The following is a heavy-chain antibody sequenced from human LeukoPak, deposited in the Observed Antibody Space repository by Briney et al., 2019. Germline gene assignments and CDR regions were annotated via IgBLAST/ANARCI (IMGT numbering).Heavy chain of an antibody. CDR2: IDPDSGGT. V-gene: IGHV1-2*02. J-gene: IGHJ3*02. CDR1: AYTFTDYY. CDR3: AREYYDSSGRKCAFDI. D-gene: IGHD3-22*01. Sequence: ASVKVSCKASAYTFTDYYIHWVRQAPGQGLEWMGCIDPDSGGTKYAQKFQGRVTMARDTSVNTAYVELSRLKSDDTAVYYCAREYYDSSGRKCAFDIWGQGTMVTVSS.